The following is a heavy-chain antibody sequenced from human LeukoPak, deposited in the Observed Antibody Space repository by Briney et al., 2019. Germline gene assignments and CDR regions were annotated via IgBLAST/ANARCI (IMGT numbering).Heavy chain of an antibody. CDR1: GGSVSSGSYY. CDR3: ARGSAYYDSSGYYTR. V-gene: IGHV4-61*01. D-gene: IGHD3-22*01. Sequence: SETLSLTCTVSGGSVSSGSYYWSWIRQPPGKGLEWIGYIYYSGSTNYNPSLKSRVTMSVDTSKNQFSLKLSSVTAADTAVYYCARGSAYYDSSGYYTRWGQGTLVTVSS. J-gene: IGHJ4*02. CDR2: IYYSGST.